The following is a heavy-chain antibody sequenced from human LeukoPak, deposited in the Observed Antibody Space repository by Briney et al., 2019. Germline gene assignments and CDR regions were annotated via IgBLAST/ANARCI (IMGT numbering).Heavy chain of an antibody. J-gene: IGHJ4*02. D-gene: IGHD3-10*01. CDR2: INPNSGGT. CDR3: ARDYYGSGSSDY. CDR1: GYTFTGYY. V-gene: IGHV1-2*02. Sequence: ASVKVSCKASGYTFTGYYMHWVRQAPGQGIEWMGWINPNSGGTNYAQKFQGRVTMTRDTSISTAYMELSRLRSDDTAVYYCARDYYGSGSSDYWGQGTLVTVSS.